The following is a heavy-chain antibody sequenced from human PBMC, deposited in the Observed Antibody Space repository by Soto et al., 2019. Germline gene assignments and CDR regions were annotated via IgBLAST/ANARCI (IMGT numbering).Heavy chain of an antibody. Sequence: ASVKVSCKASGYTLTSYGISWVRQAPGQGLEWMGWISTYNGNTNYAQKLQGRVTMTTDTSTSTAYMELRSLRSDDTAVYYCARIPKWGYCSSTSCSSDYWGQGTLVTVSA. CDR3: ARIPKWGYCSSTSCSSDY. D-gene: IGHD2-2*01. J-gene: IGHJ4*02. CDR1: GYTLTSYG. V-gene: IGHV1-18*01. CDR2: ISTYNGNT.